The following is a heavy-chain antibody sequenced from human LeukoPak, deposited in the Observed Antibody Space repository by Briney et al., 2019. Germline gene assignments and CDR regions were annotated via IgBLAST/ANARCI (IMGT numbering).Heavy chain of an antibody. D-gene: IGHD3-10*01. Sequence: ASVKVSCKASGYIFSSNDINWVRQAAGQGLEWMGWMNPNSGDTGYTQKFQGRVAMTRSTSITTAYMELSSLRSKDTAVYYCARGPFGSGSFLDYWGQGTLVTVSS. J-gene: IGHJ4*02. CDR3: ARGPFGSGSFLDY. CDR2: MNPNSGDT. CDR1: GYIFSSND. V-gene: IGHV1-8*01.